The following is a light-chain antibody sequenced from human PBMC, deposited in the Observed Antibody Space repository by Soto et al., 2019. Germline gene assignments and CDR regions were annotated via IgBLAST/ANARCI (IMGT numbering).Light chain of an antibody. CDR2: AAS. Sequence: DIQMTQSPSSLSASVGDRVTITCRASQSISSYLNWYQQKPGKALKLLIYAASSLQSGVPSRFSGSGSGTDVTLTISSLQPEDFATYYCQQSYSTPLPFGGGTKVEIK. CDR3: QQSYSTPLP. CDR1: QSISSY. J-gene: IGKJ4*02. V-gene: IGKV1-39*01.